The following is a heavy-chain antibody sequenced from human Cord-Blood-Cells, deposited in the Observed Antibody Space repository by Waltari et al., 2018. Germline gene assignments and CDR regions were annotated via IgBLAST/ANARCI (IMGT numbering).Heavy chain of an antibody. CDR2: ISSSGSTI. CDR1: GVTVSSYE. J-gene: IGHJ4*02. D-gene: IGHD1-26*01. V-gene: IGHV3-48*03. Sequence: EVQLWDSGGGSVQRGGSLRLSCAASGVTVSSYEMNWVRQASGKGLEWVSYISSSGSTIYYADYVKGRFTISRDNAKNSLYLQMNSLRAEDTAVYYCAREGRVGATFDYWGQGTLVTVSS. CDR3: AREGRVGATFDY.